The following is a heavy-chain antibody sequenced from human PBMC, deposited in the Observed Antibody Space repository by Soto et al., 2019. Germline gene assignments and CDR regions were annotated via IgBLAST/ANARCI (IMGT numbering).Heavy chain of an antibody. CDR2: INPSGGST. V-gene: IGHV1-46*03. D-gene: IGHD2-8*01. CDR1: GYTFTSYY. J-gene: IGHJ4*02. Sequence: ASVKVSCKASGYTFTSYYMHWVRHAPGQGLEWMGIINPSGGSTSYAQKFQGRVTMTRDTSTSTVYMELSSLRSEDTAVYYCASSPILMVYDLNWGQGTLVTVSS. CDR3: ASSPILMVYDLN.